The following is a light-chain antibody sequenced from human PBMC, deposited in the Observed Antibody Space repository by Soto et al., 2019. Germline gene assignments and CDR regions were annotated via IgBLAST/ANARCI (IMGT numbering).Light chain of an antibody. Sequence: EIVMTQAPVTLSVSPVVRATLSCRCSQSISDTLAWYQQKPGQAPRLLIHGASTRAPGFPARFSGSGSGTDFTLTISSLQSEDFATYYCQQYNSYWTFGQGTKVDIK. CDR2: GAS. J-gene: IGKJ1*01. CDR3: QQYNSYWT. CDR1: QSISDT. V-gene: IGKV3-15*01.